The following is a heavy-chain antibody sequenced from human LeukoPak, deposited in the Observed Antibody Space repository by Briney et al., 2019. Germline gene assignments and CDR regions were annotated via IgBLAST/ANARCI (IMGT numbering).Heavy chain of an antibody. D-gene: IGHD2/OR15-2a*01. Sequence: SETLSLTCTVSGGSISSYYWSWIRQPPGKGLEWIGYIYYSGSTNYNPSLKSRVTISVDTSKNQFSLKLSSVTAADTAVYYCAREDVRAAFDIWGQGTMATVSS. CDR2: IYYSGST. V-gene: IGHV4-59*01. CDR3: AREDVRAAFDI. J-gene: IGHJ3*02. CDR1: GGSISSYY.